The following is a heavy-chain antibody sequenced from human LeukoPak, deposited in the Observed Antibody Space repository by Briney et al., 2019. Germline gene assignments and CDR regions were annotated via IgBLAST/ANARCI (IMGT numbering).Heavy chain of an antibody. V-gene: IGHV3-30-3*01. D-gene: IGHD5-12*01. Sequence: GGSLRLSCAASGFTFSSYAMHWARQAPGKGLEWVAVISYDGSNKYYADSVKGRFTISRDNSKNTLYLQMNSLRAEDTAVYYCASGYSGYDGFDYWGQGTLVTVSS. CDR1: GFTFSSYA. J-gene: IGHJ4*02. CDR3: ASGYSGYDGFDY. CDR2: ISYDGSNK.